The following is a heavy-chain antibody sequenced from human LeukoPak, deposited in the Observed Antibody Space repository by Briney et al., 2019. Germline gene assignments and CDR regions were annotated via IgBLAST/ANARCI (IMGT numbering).Heavy chain of an antibody. CDR1: GFTFSSDW. D-gene: IGHD5-12*01. CDR3: TTIRPRY. J-gene: IGHJ4*02. CDR2: IKDGGTTT. Sequence: GGSLRLSCAASGFTFSSDWIHWVRQVPGKGLVWVSRIKDGGTTTDYADPVKGRFTISRDDAKNTLYLQMNSLRAEDTAVYYCTTIRPRYWGQGTLVTVSP. V-gene: IGHV3-74*01.